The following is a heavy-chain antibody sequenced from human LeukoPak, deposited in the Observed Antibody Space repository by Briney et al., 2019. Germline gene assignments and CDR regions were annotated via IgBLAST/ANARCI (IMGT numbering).Heavy chain of an antibody. V-gene: IGHV3-11*04. D-gene: IGHD2-2*01. CDR1: GFTFSDYY. CDR2: ISSSDSTI. J-gene: IGHJ4*02. CDR3: ARADCSSTSCYELDY. Sequence: GGSLRLSCAGSGFTFSDYYMSWIRQAPGKGLEWVSYISSSDSTIYYTDSVKSRFTISRDNAKNSLYLQMNSLRADDTAVYYCARADCSSTSCYELDYWGQGTLVTVSS.